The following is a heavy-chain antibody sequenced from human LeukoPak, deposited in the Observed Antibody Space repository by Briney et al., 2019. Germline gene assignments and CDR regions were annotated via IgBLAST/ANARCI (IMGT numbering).Heavy chain of an antibody. J-gene: IGHJ4*02. CDR3: ARDGDYGDYVVY. V-gene: IGHV3-53*01. CDR2: IYSDGST. D-gene: IGHD4-17*01. CDR1: GFTVSNNY. Sequence: GGSLRLSCAASGFTVSNNYMSWVRQAPGKGLEWVSVIYSDGSTYFADSVKGRFTISRDNAKNSLYLQMNSLRAEDTAVYYCARDGDYGDYVVYWGQGTLVTVSS.